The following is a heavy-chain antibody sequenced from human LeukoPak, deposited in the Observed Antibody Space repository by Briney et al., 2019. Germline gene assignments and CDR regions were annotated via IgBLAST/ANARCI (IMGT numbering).Heavy chain of an antibody. Sequence: PSQTLSLTCTVSGGSISSGDYYWSWIRQPPGKDLAWIGYIYYSGSTYYNPSLKSRVTISVDTSKNQFSLKLSSVTAADTAVYYCATLYSSSWGYFQHWGQGTLVTVSS. CDR1: GGSISSGDYY. J-gene: IGHJ1*01. V-gene: IGHV4-30-4*01. CDR2: IYYSGST. CDR3: ATLYSSSWGYFQH. D-gene: IGHD6-13*01.